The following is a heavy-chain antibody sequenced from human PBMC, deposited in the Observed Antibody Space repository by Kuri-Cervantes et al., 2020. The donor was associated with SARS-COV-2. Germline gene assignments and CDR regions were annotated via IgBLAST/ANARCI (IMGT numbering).Heavy chain of an antibody. CDR1: GYSFTGYW. J-gene: IGHJ6*02. D-gene: IGHD3-3*01. V-gene: IGHV5-10-1*01. CDR2: IDPSDSYT. CDR3: ARKPSGSGYNYGMDV. Sequence: GESLKISCKGSGYSFTGYWISWVRQMPGKGLEWMGRIDPSDSYTNYSPSFQGHVTISADKSISTAYLQWSSLKDSDTAMYYCARKPSGSGYNYGMDVWGQGTTVTVSS.